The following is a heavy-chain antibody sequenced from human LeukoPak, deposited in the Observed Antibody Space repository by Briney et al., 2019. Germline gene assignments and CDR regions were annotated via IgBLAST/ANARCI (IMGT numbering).Heavy chain of an antibody. CDR3: ARFSVDTAMAYYFDY. CDR2: IYYSGST. V-gene: IGHV4-39*01. D-gene: IGHD5-18*01. J-gene: IGHJ4*02. Sequence: PSETLSLTCTVSGGSISSSSYYWGWIRQPPGKGLEWIGSIYYSGSTYYNPSLKSRVTISVDTSKNQFSLKLSSVTAADTAVYYCARFSVDTAMAYYFDYWGQGTLVTVS. CDR1: GGSISSSSYY.